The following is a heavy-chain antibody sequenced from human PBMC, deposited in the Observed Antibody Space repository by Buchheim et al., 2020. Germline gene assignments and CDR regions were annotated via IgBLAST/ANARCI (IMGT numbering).Heavy chain of an antibody. CDR3: SSQWELFPY. D-gene: IGHD1-26*01. V-gene: IGHV3-30*04. J-gene: IGHJ4*02. Sequence: QVQLVESGGGVVQPGRSLRLSCAASGFTFSRYAMHWVRQAPGKGLEWVAVISYDGSNKYYADSVKGRFTISRDNSKNKLYLQMNSLRAEDTAVYYCSSQWELFPYWGQGTL. CDR1: GFTFSRYA. CDR2: ISYDGSNK.